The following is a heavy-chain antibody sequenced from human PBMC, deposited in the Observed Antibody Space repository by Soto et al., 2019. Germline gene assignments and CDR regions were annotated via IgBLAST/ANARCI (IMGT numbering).Heavy chain of an antibody. V-gene: IGHV4-59*08. CDR3: ARQGFGPLHGLVDV. CDR2: VHHSWGS. D-gene: IGHD3-10*01. Sequence: QVQLQESGPGLVKPSETLSLSCTVSGGSISSYYWSWFRQSPGKRMEWIGYVHHSWGSSYNPSLQGRVAISLDTSKSQFSLKVPSVTATDTAVYYCARQGFGPLHGLVDVWGQGTTVTVSS. J-gene: IGHJ6*02. CDR1: GGSISSYY.